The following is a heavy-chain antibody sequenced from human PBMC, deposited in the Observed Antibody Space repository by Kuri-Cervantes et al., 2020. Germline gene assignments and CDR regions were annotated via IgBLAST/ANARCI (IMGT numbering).Heavy chain of an antibody. CDR2: IYPGDSDT. CDR1: GYTFTYRY. V-gene: IGHV5-51*01. J-gene: IGHJ4*02. Sequence: KVSCKASGYTFTYRYLHWVRQAPGQALEWMGIIYPGDSDTRYSPSFQGQVTISADKSISTAYLQWSSLKASDTAMYYCARRGGSGIYYLSIPPDYWGQGTLVTVSS. D-gene: IGHD3-10*01. CDR3: ARRGGSGIYYLSIPPDY.